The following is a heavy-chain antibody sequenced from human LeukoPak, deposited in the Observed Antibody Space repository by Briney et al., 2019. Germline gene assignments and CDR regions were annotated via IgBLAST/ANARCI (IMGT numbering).Heavy chain of an antibody. V-gene: IGHV3-23*01. CDR3: ARGPMVRGVFIRRSKSGYFDN. J-gene: IGHJ4*02. D-gene: IGHD3-10*01. CDR1: GFTFSSYG. Sequence: GGTLRLSCAASGFTFSSYGMSWVRQAPGKGLEWVSAISGSGGSTYYADSVKGRFTISRDNSKNTLYLQMNSLRAEVTAVYYCARGPMVRGVFIRRSKSGYFDNWGQGTLVTVSS. CDR2: ISGSGGST.